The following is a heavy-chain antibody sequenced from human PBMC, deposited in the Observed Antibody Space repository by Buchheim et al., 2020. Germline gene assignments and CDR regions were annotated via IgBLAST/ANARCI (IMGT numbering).Heavy chain of an antibody. CDR3: ARSQDGDYPNLDY. D-gene: IGHD4-17*01. CDR2: ISYDGSNG. J-gene: IGHJ4*02. CDR1: EFTFSSYT. Sequence: QVQLVESGGGVVQPGRSLRLSRAASEFTFSSYTMHWVRQAPGKGLEWVAVISYDGSNGHYTDSVKGRFTISRDNSKNTLYLQMNSLRAEDTAVYYCARSQDGDYPNLDYWGQGTL. V-gene: IGHV3-30-3*01.